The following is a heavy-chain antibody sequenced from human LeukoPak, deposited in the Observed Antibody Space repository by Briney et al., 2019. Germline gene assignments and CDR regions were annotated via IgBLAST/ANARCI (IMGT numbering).Heavy chain of an antibody. CDR3: ARKTYDSSGLIPHPGVFDI. J-gene: IGHJ3*02. CDR1: GDSFSGYY. V-gene: IGHV4-34*01. D-gene: IGHD3-22*01. CDR2: INHRGTT. Sequence: SETLSLTCAVYGDSFSGYYWSWIRQPPGKGLEWIAEINHRGTTHYNPSLKSRVNISADTSKNQFSLHLDSVTAADTAVYYCARKTYDSSGLIPHPGVFDIWGQGTMVTVSS.